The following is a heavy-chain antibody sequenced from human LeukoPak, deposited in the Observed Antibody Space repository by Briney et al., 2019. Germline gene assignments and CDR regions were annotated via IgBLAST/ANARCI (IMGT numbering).Heavy chain of an antibody. D-gene: IGHD3-3*01. CDR3: ARESGTYDFWSGSGGAFDI. CDR2: IYYSGST. Sequence: SETLSLTCTLSGGSISSYYWSWIRQPPGKGLEWIGYIYYSGSTNYNPSLKSRVTISVDTSKNQFSLKLSSVTAADTAVYYCARESGTYDFWSGSGGAFDIWGQGTMVTVSS. V-gene: IGHV4-59*01. J-gene: IGHJ3*02. CDR1: GGSISSYY.